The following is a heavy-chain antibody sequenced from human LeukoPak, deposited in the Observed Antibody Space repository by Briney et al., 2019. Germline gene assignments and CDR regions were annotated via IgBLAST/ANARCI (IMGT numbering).Heavy chain of an antibody. CDR1: GGSISGHY. CDR3: ATLDYGGHY. J-gene: IGHJ4*02. Sequence: SETLSLTCTVSGGSISGHYWSWIRQPAGKGLEWIGTVYTSGSTNYNPSLKSRVTISVDKSKNQFSLKLSSVTAADTAVYYCATLDYGGHYWGQGTLVTVSS. V-gene: IGHV4-4*07. CDR2: VYTSGST. D-gene: IGHD4-17*01.